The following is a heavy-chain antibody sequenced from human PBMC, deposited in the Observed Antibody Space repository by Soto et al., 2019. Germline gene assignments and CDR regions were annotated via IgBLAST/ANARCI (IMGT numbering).Heavy chain of an antibody. D-gene: IGHD6-19*01. CDR1: GFTFSNAW. V-gene: IGHV3-15*01. J-gene: IGHJ4*02. Sequence: GGSLRLSCAASGFTFSNAWMSWVRQAPGKGLEWVGRIKSKTDGGTTDYAAPVKGRFTISRDDSKNTLYLQMNSLKTEDTAVYYCTTDGGFSGSSSGWYVAQALVDYWGQGTLVTVSS. CDR3: TTDGGFSGSSSGWYVAQALVDY. CDR2: IKSKTDGGTT.